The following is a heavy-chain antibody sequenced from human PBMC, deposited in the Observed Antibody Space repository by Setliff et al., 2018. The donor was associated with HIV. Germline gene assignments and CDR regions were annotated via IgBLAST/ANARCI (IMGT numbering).Heavy chain of an antibody. V-gene: IGHV4-34*01. D-gene: IGHD2-15*01. J-gene: IGHJ1*01. Sequence: PSETLSLTCAVYGGSLSGYHWSWIRQSPEKGLEWIGEINHSGSTNYNPSLKSRVTMSIDTSKNQFSLNLSSVTAADTAIYFRARDPYCSGDGCFRYYQHWGRGTLVTVSS. CDR1: GGSLSGYH. CDR2: INHSGST. CDR3: ARDPYCSGDGCFRYYQH.